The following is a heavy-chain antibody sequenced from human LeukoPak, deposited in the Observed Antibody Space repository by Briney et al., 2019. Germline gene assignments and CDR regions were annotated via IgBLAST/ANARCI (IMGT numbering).Heavy chain of an antibody. J-gene: IGHJ4*02. CDR1: GFTFDDYS. Sequence: SGGSLRLSCAASGFTFDDYSMHWVRQGPGKGLEWVSLINWDGGSANYADSVKGRFTISRDNSIRSLYLQMNSLRTEDTALYYCARSRRRGYPPADWGQGTLVTVSS. CDR2: INWDGGSA. CDR3: ARSRRRGYPPAD. D-gene: IGHD1-1*01. V-gene: IGHV3-43*01.